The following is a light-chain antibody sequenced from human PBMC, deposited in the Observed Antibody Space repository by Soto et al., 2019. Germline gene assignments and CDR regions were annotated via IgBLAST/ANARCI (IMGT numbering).Light chain of an antibody. V-gene: IGKV4-1*01. CDR1: QVGLQSSNKKDY. J-gene: IGKJ1*01. CDR2: WAS. Sequence: EIVMTQSPDALAVSLGERATIYCNCSQVGLQSSNKKDYLTWYQHKPGQPPKLLIYWASTRESGVPDRFSGSGSGTDFTLTINSLQAEDVAVYYCQQYFFTPWTFGQGTKVDIK. CDR3: QQYFFTPWT.